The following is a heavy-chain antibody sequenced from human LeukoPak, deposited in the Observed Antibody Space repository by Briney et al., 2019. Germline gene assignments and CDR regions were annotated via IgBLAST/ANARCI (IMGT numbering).Heavy chain of an antibody. CDR2: IKRKTDGGTT. D-gene: IGHD3-3*01. Sequence: GGSLRLSCAASGFTFSNAWMSWVRQAPGKGLEWVGRIKRKTDGGTTDYAAPVKGGFTISRDDSKNTLYLQMNSLKTEDTAVYYCTGGYYDFWSGYKHFDYWGQGTLVTVSS. CDR3: TGGYYDFWSGYKHFDY. CDR1: GFTFSNAW. V-gene: IGHV3-15*01. J-gene: IGHJ4*02.